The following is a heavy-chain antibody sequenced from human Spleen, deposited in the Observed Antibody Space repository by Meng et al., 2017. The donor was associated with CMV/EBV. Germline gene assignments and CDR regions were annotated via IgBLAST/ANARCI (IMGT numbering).Heavy chain of an antibody. D-gene: IGHD2-2*01. CDR1: GYSFTKYG. J-gene: IGHJ5*02. V-gene: IGHV1-18*01. Sequence: SGYSFTKYGITWVRQAPGQGLEWMGWISTYNDNTNYAQKSQGRVTMTTDTSSNTAYMELKSLRSDDTAVYYCARGGYQQLSRRWWFDPWGQGTLVTVSS. CDR2: ISTYNDNT. CDR3: ARGGYQQLSRRWWFDP.